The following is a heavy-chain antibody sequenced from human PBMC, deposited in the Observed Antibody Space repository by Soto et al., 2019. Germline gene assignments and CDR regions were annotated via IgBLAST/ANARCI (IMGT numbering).Heavy chain of an antibody. V-gene: IGHV3-30-3*01. J-gene: IGHJ4*02. CDR2: ISYDGSNK. Sequence: QVQLVESGGGVVQPGRSLRLSCAASGFTFSSYAMHWVRQAPGKGLEWVAVISYDGSNKYYADSVKGRFTISRDNSKSTLYLQMNSLRAEDTAVYYCARDRSPDGGYYYDSSGYPQGGYFDYWGQGTLVTVSS. D-gene: IGHD3-22*01. CDR3: ARDRSPDGGYYYDSSGYPQGGYFDY. CDR1: GFTFSSYA.